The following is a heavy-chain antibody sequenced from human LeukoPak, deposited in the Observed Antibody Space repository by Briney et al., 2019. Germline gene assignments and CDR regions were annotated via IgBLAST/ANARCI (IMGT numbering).Heavy chain of an antibody. J-gene: IGHJ4*02. V-gene: IGHV3-15*01. D-gene: IGHD2-15*01. Sequence: GGSPRLSCAASGFTFCNAWMSWVRQAPGKGLEWVGRIKSKTDGGTTDYAAPVKGRFTISRDDSKNTLYLQMNSLKTEDTAVYYCTSPRGRYCSGGSCYWTAYWGQGTLVTVSS. CDR2: IKSKTDGGTT. CDR1: GFTFCNAW. CDR3: TSPRGRYCSGGSCYWTAY.